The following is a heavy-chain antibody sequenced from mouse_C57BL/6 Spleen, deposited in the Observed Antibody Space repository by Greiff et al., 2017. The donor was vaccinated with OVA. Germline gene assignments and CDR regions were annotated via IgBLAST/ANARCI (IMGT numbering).Heavy chain of an antibody. J-gene: IGHJ3*01. CDR2: INPNNGGT. V-gene: IGHV1-22*01. CDR1: GYTFTDYN. D-gene: IGHD2-5*01. Sequence: EVKLLESGPELVKPGASVKMSCKASGYTFTDYNMHWVKQSHGKSLEWIGYINPNNGGTSYNQKFKGKATLTVNKSSSTAYMELRSLTSEDSAVYYCASGGYSNYPSFAYWGQGTLVTVSA. CDR3: ASGGYSNYPSFAY.